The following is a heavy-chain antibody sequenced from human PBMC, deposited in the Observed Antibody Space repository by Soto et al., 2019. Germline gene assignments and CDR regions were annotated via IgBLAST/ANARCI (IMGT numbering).Heavy chain of an antibody. D-gene: IGHD2-2*01. CDR1: GGSFSGYY. J-gene: IGHJ6*02. Sequence: LSLTCAVYGGSFSGYYWSWIRQPPGKGLEWIGEINHGGTTNYNPSLKSRVTLSVDTSKNQFSLKLSSVTAADTAVYYCARGVYCSSTSCYWGMDVWGQGTTVTVSS. V-gene: IGHV4-34*01. CDR3: ARGVYCSSTSCYWGMDV. CDR2: INHGGTT.